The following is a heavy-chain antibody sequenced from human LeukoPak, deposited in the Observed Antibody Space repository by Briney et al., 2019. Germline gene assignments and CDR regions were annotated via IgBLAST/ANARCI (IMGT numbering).Heavy chain of an antibody. V-gene: IGHV3-74*01. D-gene: IGHD5-18*01. CDR1: GFTFSSYW. CDR3: ARDGYSFGHDFDY. Sequence: QPGGPLRLSCAASGFTFSSYWMLWVRHTPGKGLVWVSRIKGDGSSTSYADSVKGRFTISRENDKNTLYLQMNSLRAEDTAVYYCARDGYSFGHDFDYWGQGTLVTVSS. CDR2: IKGDGSST. J-gene: IGHJ4*02.